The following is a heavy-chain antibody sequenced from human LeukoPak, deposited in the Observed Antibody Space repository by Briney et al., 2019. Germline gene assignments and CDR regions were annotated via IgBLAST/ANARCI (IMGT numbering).Heavy chain of an antibody. D-gene: IGHD1-26*01. J-gene: IGHJ5*02. Sequence: PGGSLRLSCAASGFTFSSYGMTWVRQAPGKGLEWVSYISSSSSNIYYADSVKGRFTISRDNAKNSLYLQLDSLRAEDTAVYYCARSLVVGATYPYHWGQGTLVTVSS. CDR3: ARSLVVGATYPYH. V-gene: IGHV3-48*01. CDR2: ISSSSSNI. CDR1: GFTFSSYG.